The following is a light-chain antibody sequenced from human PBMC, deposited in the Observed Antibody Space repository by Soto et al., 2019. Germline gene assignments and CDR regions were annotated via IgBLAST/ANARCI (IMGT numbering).Light chain of an antibody. CDR2: GTS. CDR3: QEYGSSLYT. V-gene: IGKV3-20*01. J-gene: IGKJ2*01. Sequence: IVLTQSTGSLSLSPVERATLSCRGRQSVSSKYLAWYQQKPGQAPRVLIYGTSIRASGVPERFSGGGSGTDFTLTISRLEPEDFAVYYCQEYGSSLYTFGHGSKVAIK. CDR1: QSVSSKY.